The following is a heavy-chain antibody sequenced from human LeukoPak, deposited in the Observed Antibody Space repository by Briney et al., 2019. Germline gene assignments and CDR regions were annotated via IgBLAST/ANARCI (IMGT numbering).Heavy chain of an antibody. J-gene: IGHJ4*02. CDR3: ARRSVRIAAAPAAGYFDY. V-gene: IGHV4-4*07. Sequence: ASETLSLTCTVSGGSIRSYHWSWIRQPAGKGLEWIGRIYTSGSTNYNPSLKSRVTISVDTSKNQFSLKLSSVTAADTAVYYCARRSVRIAAAPAAGYFDYWGQGTLVTVSS. D-gene: IGHD6-13*01. CDR2: IYTSGST. CDR1: GGSIRSYH.